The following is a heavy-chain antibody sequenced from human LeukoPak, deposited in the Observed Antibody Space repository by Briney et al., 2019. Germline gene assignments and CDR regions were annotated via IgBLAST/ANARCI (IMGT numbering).Heavy chain of an antibody. CDR1: VFTFSTYC. J-gene: IGHJ4*02. V-gene: IGHV3-74*01. CDR2: ICPDGTVT. CDR3: VIDFRSADY. Sequence: GGSLRLSCAASVFTFSTYCMHWVRRAPGKGPMWVSRICPDGTVTNYADSVKARFIISRDNARNTVYLQMNSLRVEDTAVYYCVIDFRSADYWGQGALVTVSS.